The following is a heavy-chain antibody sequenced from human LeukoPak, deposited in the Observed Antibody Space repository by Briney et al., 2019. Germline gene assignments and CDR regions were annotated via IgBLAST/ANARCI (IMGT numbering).Heavy chain of an antibody. CDR1: GGSISSGAYY. CDR2: IYYSGST. J-gene: IGHJ5*02. V-gene: IGHV4-31*03. D-gene: IGHD4-17*01. CDR3: ARRGSDDYGDYYYNWFDP. Sequence: SETLSLTCTVSGGSISSGAYYWSWIRQHPGKGLEWIGYIYYSGSTYYNPSLKSRVTISVDTSKNQFSLKLSSVTAADTAVYYCARRGSDDYGDYYYNWFDPWGQGTLVTVSS.